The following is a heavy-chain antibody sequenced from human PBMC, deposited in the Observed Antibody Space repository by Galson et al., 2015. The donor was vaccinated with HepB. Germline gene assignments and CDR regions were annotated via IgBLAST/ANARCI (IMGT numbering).Heavy chain of an antibody. CDR3: ARDSSGWYLLAVNRKNDAFEI. Sequence: PLRLSCAASGFTFSSYSMNWVRQAPGKGLEWVSSISSSSSYIYYADSVKGRFTIFRDNAKNSLYLQMNSLRAEDTAVYYCARDSSGWYLLAVNRKNDAFEIWGQGTMVTVSS. J-gene: IGHJ3*02. CDR1: GFTFSSYS. V-gene: IGHV3-21*01. CDR2: ISSSSSYI. D-gene: IGHD6-19*01.